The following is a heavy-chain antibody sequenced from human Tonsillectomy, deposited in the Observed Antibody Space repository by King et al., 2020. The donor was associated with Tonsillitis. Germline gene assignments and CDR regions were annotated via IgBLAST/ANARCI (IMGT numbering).Heavy chain of an antibody. Sequence: QLQESGPGLVKPSETLSVTCTVSGGSISGYYWSWIRQSAGKGLEWIGRLYSSGSTNYNPSLKSLVTMSLDTPKNQFSLNLKSVTAADTAVYDCARVPEDASLIAENDAFEIWGQGTRVTVSS. V-gene: IGHV4-4*07. CDR3: ARVPEDASLIAENDAFEI. J-gene: IGHJ3*02. CDR2: LYSSGST. D-gene: IGHD3-16*01. CDR1: GGSISGYY.